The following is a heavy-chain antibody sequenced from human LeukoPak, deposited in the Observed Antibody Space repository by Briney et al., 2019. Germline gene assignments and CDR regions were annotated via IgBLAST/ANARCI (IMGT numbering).Heavy chain of an antibody. J-gene: IGHJ4*02. V-gene: IGHV4-39*01. Sequence: SETLSLTCTVSGGSISSSRFYWGWIRQPPGQGLGWIGSIYYSGSTYYNPSLKRRATISVDTSKNQFSLKLSSVAAADTALYYCARHGPYCGCECYPPALDFRGRGTLVTVSS. CDR1: GGSISSSRFY. CDR2: IYYSGST. D-gene: IGHD2-21*01. CDR3: ARHGPYCGCECYPPALDF.